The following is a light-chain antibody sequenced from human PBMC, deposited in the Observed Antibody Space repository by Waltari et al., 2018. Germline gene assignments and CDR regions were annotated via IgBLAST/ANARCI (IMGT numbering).Light chain of an antibody. V-gene: IGKV3-20*01. J-gene: IGKJ1*01. CDR3: QKYGTLPAT. Sequence: SCRASRRISKYLGWYQQKPGQAPTLLIFDASSRATGIPDRFSGSGSGTDFSLTISRLEPEDVAVYYCQKYGTLPATFGQGTKVEIK. CDR2: DAS. CDR1: RRISKY.